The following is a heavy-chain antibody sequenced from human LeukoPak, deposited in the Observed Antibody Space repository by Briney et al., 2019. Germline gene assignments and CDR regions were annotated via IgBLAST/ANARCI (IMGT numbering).Heavy chain of an antibody. Sequence: ASVKVSCKASGYSFTSYYVHWVRQAPGQGLEWMGIINPSGGSTNYAQKFQGRVTMTRDTSTSTVYMELSSLRSEDTAVYYCAGTISSWHEGWFDPWGQGTLVTVSS. CDR1: GYSFTSYY. V-gene: IGHV1-46*01. J-gene: IGHJ5*02. D-gene: IGHD6-13*01. CDR3: AGTISSWHEGWFDP. CDR2: INPSGGST.